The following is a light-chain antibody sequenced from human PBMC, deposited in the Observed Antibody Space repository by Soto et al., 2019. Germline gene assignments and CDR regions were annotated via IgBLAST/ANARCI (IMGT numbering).Light chain of an antibody. V-gene: IGKV3-11*01. CDR2: DVS. CDR3: QQLGT. J-gene: IGKJ4*01. Sequence: IVVKLSPGTLPLSPEERAALSCRASQSVGSKLAWYQQKPGQAPRLLIYDVSNRATGIPARFSGSGSGTDFTLTISSLEPEDFAVYYCQQLGTFGGGTKVDIK. CDR1: QSVGSK.